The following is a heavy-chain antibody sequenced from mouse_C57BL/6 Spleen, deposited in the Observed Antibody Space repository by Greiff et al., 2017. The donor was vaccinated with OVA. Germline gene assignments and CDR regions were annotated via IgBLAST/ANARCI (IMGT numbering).Heavy chain of an antibody. Sequence: QVQLQQSGAELVRPGASVKLSCKASGYTFTGYYINWVKQRPGQGLEWIARIYPGSGNTYYNEKFKGKATLTAEKSSSTAYMQLSSLTSEDSAVYFCARWDYLDYWGQGTTLTVSS. CDR2: IYPGSGNT. D-gene: IGHD4-1*01. CDR1: GYTFTGYY. V-gene: IGHV1-76*01. J-gene: IGHJ2*01. CDR3: ARWDYLDY.